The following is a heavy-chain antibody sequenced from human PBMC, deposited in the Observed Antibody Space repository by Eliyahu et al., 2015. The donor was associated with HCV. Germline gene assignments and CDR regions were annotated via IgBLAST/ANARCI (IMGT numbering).Heavy chain of an antibody. CDR2: INPNSDGT. V-gene: IGHV1-2*06. CDR1: GYTFTDYY. Sequence: QVQLVQSGAEVKKPGASVKVSXKASGYTFTDYYMHWVRQAPGQGXEWMGRINPNSDGTNYAQNFQGRVTMTSDTSISTAYMELNSLRSDDTAMYYCARGGSGWSNWFDPWGQGTLVTVSS. D-gene: IGHD6-19*01. J-gene: IGHJ5*02. CDR3: ARGGSGWSNWFDP.